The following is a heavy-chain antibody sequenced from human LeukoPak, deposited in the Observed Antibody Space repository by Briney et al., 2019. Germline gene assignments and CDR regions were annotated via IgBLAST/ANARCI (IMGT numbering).Heavy chain of an antibody. D-gene: IGHD3-10*01. Sequence: GGSLRLSCAASGFTFSNHWMSWVRQAPGKGLEWVANIKEDGSEKYYLDSVKGRFAISRDNAKNSVHLQMNSPRAEDTAVYYCARISTGFGEILDAFDVWGQGTMVTVSS. J-gene: IGHJ3*01. CDR2: IKEDGSEK. CDR3: ARISTGFGEILDAFDV. V-gene: IGHV3-7*01. CDR1: GFTFSNHW.